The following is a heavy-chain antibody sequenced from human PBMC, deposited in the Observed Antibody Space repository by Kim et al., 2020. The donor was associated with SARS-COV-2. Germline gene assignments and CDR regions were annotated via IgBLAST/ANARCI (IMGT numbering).Heavy chain of an antibody. CDR1: GFTFGDYA. Sequence: GGSLRLSCTASGFTFGDYAMSWVRQAPGKGLEWVGFIRSKAYGGTTEYAASVKGRFTISRDDSKSIAYLQMNSLKTEDTAVYYCTRGGLRYFDWSDGMDVWGQGTTVTVSS. V-gene: IGHV3-49*04. CDR3: TRGGLRYFDWSDGMDV. J-gene: IGHJ6*02. CDR2: IRSKAYGGTT. D-gene: IGHD3-9*01.